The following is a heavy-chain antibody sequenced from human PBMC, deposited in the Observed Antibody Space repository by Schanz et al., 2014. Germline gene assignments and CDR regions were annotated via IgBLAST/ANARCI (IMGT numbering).Heavy chain of an antibody. CDR3: AKDPSHGDYDYYFDY. Sequence: EVQLLDSGGGLVQPGGSLRLSCAASGFTFSTYAMSWVRQAPGKGLEWLSAISGSGGSTYYADSVKGRFTISRDNSKNTLYLQMNSLRAEDTAVYYCAKDPSHGDYDYYFDYWGQGTLVTVSS. J-gene: IGHJ4*02. CDR1: GFTFSTYA. V-gene: IGHV3-23*01. D-gene: IGHD3-22*01. CDR2: ISGSGGST.